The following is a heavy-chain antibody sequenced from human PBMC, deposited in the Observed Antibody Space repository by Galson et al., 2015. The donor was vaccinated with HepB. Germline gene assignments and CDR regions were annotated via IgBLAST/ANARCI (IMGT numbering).Heavy chain of an antibody. CDR1: GFTFSSYS. CDR2: IGSSRSYI. J-gene: IGHJ5*02. D-gene: IGHD4-17*01. Sequence: SLRLSCAASGFTFSSYSMSWVRQAPGKGLEWVSSIGSSRSYIYYADSVKGRFTISRDNAKNSLYLQMNSLRAEDTAVYYCARDKGGYGDSNWFDPWGQGTLVTVSS. V-gene: IGHV3-21*01. CDR3: ARDKGGYGDSNWFDP.